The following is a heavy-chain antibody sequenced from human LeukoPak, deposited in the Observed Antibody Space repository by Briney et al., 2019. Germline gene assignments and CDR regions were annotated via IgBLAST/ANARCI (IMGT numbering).Heavy chain of an antibody. J-gene: IGHJ4*02. Sequence: SGPTLVKPTQTLTLTCTFSGFSISTSGMAVGWTRQPPGKALEWLALIYWDDDKRYSPSLQSRLTITKDTSKNQVVLTMTNMDPVDTATYYCAHSKTGLLILYYFDYWGQGTLVTVSS. CDR1: GFSISTSGMA. CDR3: AHSKTGLLILYYFDY. V-gene: IGHV2-5*02. CDR2: IYWDDDK. D-gene: IGHD1-26*01.